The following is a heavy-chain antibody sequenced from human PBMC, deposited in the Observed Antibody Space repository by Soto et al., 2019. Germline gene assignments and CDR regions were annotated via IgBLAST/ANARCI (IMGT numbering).Heavy chain of an antibody. CDR2: ISHSGTV. CDR1: SVSITSSNW. V-gene: IGHV4-4*02. CDR3: ARDYDGFDY. Sequence: QVRLQESGPGLVKPSETVSLTCDVSSVSITSSNWWTWVRQPPGKGLEWIGKISHSGTVNYNATLRSRVIISGDKPKNQFSLKLMSVTAADTAVYYCARDYDGFDYWGQGILVTVSS. J-gene: IGHJ4*02. D-gene: IGHD3-16*01.